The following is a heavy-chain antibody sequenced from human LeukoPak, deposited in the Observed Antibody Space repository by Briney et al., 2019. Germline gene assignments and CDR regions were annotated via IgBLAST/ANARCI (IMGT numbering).Heavy chain of an antibody. D-gene: IGHD3-22*01. CDR3: ARDSYYYDTSGYYPAHINSHCVY. CDR2: INPNGGST. V-gene: IGHV1-46*01. CDR1: GYTFINYY. Sequence: GASVKVSCKASGYTFINYYIHWVRQAPGQGLEWMGMINPNGGSTSYAQKFQGRVTMTRDTSTRTVYLELSSLRSEDTAVYYCARDSYYYDTSGYYPAHINSHCVYWGQGTLVTVSS. J-gene: IGHJ4*02.